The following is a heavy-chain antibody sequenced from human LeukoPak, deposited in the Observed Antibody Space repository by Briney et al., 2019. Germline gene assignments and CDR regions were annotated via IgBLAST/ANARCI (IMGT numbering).Heavy chain of an antibody. J-gene: IGHJ6*04. Sequence: GASVKVSCKASGYTFTSYGISWVRQAPGQGLEWMGWISAYNGNTNYAQKLQGRVTMTTGTSTSTAYMELRSLRSDDTAVYYCARGEGRTYCSGGSCYGGMSYYYGMDVWGKGTTVTVSS. CDR1: GYTFTSYG. CDR2: ISAYNGNT. CDR3: ARGEGRTYCSGGSCYGGMSYYYGMDV. D-gene: IGHD2-15*01. V-gene: IGHV1-18*04.